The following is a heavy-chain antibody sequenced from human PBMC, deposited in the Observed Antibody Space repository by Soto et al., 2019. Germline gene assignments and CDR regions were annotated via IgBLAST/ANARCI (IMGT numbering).Heavy chain of an antibody. V-gene: IGHV1-69*13. Sequence: SVKVSFKASGGTFSSYAISWVRQAPGQGLEWMGGIIPIFGTANYAQKFQGRVTITADESTSTAYMELSSLRSEDTAVYYCARLGDSSGWSDYWGQGTLVTVSS. CDR3: ARLGDSSGWSDY. CDR1: GGTFSSYA. J-gene: IGHJ4*02. CDR2: IIPIFGTA. D-gene: IGHD6-19*01.